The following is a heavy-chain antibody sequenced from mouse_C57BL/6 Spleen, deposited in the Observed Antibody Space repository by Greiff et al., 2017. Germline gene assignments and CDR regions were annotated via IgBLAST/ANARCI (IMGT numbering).Heavy chain of an antibody. Sequence: EVKVVESEGGLVQPGSSMKLSCTASGFTFSDYYMAWVRQVPEKGLEWVANINYDGSSTYYLDSLKSRFIISRDNAKNILYLQMSSLKSEDTATYYCARLYGNYGAMDYWGQGTSVTVSS. CDR2: INYDGSST. CDR3: ARLYGNYGAMDY. J-gene: IGHJ4*01. CDR1: GFTFSDYY. D-gene: IGHD2-10*02. V-gene: IGHV5-16*01.